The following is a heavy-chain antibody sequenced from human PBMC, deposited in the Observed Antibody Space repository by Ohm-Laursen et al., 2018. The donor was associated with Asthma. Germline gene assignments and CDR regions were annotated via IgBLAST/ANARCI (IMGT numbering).Heavy chain of an antibody. CDR3: ARDDCTGGVCYGRPYYYYGMDV. D-gene: IGHD2-8*02. J-gene: IGHJ6*02. V-gene: IGHV4-34*01. Sequence: SDTLSLTCPVYGGSFSGYYWSWIRQPPGKGLEWIGEINHSGSTNYNPSLKSRVTISVDTSKNQFSLKLSSVTAADTAVYYCARDDCTGGVCYGRPYYYYGMDVWGQGTTVTVSS. CDR2: INHSGST. CDR1: GGSFSGYY.